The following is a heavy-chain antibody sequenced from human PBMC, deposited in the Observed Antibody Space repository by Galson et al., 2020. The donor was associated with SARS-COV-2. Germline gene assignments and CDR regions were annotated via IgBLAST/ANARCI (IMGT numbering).Heavy chain of an antibody. Sequence: SETLSLTCTVSGDSISNNNYYWGWIRQPPGKGLEWIGSIYYSGSTYYNPSLKSRVTISVDTSREPGDTSKKQFSLNLSSVTAADTTVYYCARENFRDYKNEGWFDLWGQGTLVTVSS. J-gene: IGHJ5*02. CDR2: IYYSGST. D-gene: IGHD4-4*01. CDR3: ARENFRDYKNEGWFDL. CDR1: GDSISNNNYY. V-gene: IGHV4-39*07.